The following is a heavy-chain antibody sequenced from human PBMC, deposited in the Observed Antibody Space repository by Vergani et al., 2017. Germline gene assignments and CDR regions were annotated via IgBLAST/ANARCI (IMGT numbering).Heavy chain of an antibody. CDR1: GFTFSSYA. D-gene: IGHD2-2*01. V-gene: IGHV3-23*01. CDR2: ISGSGGNT. CDR3: AKGVYCSSTSCYEGRGYYYGMGV. J-gene: IGHJ6*02. Sequence: EVQLLESGGGLVQPGGSLRLSCAASGFTFSSYAMSWVRQVTGKGLEWVSVISGSGGNTYYANSVTGRFTISRDNSKNTLYRQMNSLRADDTAVYYCAKGVYCSSTSCYEGRGYYYGMGVWGQGTTVTFSS.